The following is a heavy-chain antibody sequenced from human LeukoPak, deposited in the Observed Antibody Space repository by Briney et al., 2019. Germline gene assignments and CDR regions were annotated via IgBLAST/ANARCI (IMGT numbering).Heavy chain of an antibody. J-gene: IGHJ6*02. CDR1: GFTFSSYG. CDR3: ARGLPNYYGMDV. CDR2: ISSSSSYI. Sequence: PGRSLRLSCAASGFTFSSYGMHWVRQAPGKGLEWVSSISSSSSYIYYADSVKGRFTISRDNAKNTVYLQMNSLRTEDTAVYYCARGLPNYYGMDVWGQGTTVTVSS. V-gene: IGHV3-21*01.